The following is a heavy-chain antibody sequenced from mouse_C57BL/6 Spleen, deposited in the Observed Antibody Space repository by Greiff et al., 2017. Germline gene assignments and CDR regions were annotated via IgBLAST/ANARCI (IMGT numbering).Heavy chain of an antibody. Sequence: EVQRVESGGDLVKPGASLKLSCAASGFTFSSYGMSWVRQTPDKRLEWVATISSGGSYTYYPDSVKGRFTISRDNAKNTLYLQMSRLKSEDTALYYCARIPSYYYDYWGQGTTLTVSS. CDR3: ARIPSYYYDY. D-gene: IGHD1-1*01. CDR2: ISSGGSYT. V-gene: IGHV5-6*01. CDR1: GFTFSSYG. J-gene: IGHJ2*01.